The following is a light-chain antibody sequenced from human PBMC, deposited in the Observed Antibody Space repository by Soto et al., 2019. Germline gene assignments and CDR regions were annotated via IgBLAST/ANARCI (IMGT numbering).Light chain of an antibody. Sequence: QSALTQPPSASGSPGQSVAISYTGTSSDVGGYNYVSWYQQHPGKAPNLMIYEVNKRPSGVPDRFSGSKSGNTASLTVSGLQAEDEADYYCSSYAGSSNVFGTGTKVTVL. V-gene: IGLV2-8*01. CDR2: EVN. CDR1: SSDVGGYNY. CDR3: SSYAGSSNV. J-gene: IGLJ1*01.